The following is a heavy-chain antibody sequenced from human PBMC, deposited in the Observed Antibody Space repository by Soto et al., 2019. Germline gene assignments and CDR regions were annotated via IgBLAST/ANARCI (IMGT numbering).Heavy chain of an antibody. CDR3: AREVPEYSYYMDV. V-gene: IGHV3-48*01. Sequence: GGSPRLSCAASGFTFSSYSMNWVRQAPGKGLEWVSYISSSSSTIYYADSVKGRFTISRDNAKNSLYLQMNSLRAEDTAVYYCAREVPEYSYYMDVWGKGTTVTVSS. D-gene: IGHD6-6*01. CDR2: ISSSSSTI. J-gene: IGHJ6*03. CDR1: GFTFSSYS.